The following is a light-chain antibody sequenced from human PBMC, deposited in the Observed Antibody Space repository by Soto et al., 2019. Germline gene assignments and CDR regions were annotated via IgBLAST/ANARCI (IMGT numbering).Light chain of an antibody. CDR3: CSYAGSYNHV. CDR1: NSDVGTFYF. Sequence: QSALTQPRSVSGSPGQSVTISCTGTNSDVGTFYFVSWYQQYPDKGPKLIIYDVTERPSGVPDRFSGSKSGNTASLTISGLQAEAEADYYCCSYAGSYNHVFGSGTKVTV. CDR2: DVT. J-gene: IGLJ1*01. V-gene: IGLV2-11*01.